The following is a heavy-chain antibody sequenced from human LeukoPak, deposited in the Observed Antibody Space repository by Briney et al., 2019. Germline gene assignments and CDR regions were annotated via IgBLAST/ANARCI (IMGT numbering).Heavy chain of an antibody. J-gene: IGHJ4*02. Sequence: SQTLSLTCAISGDSVSSNSAAWNWIRQSPSRGLEWLGRTYYRSKWYNDYAVSVKSRITINPDTSKNQFSLQLNSVTLEDTAVYYCARDLGDGSGSYYNPNYFDYWGQGTLVTVSS. CDR2: TYYRSKWYN. CDR1: GDSVSSNSAA. D-gene: IGHD3-10*01. V-gene: IGHV6-1*01. CDR3: ARDLGDGSGSYYNPNYFDY.